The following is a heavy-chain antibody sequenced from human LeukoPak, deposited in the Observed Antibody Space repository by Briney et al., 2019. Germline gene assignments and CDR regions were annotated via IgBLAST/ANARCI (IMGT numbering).Heavy chain of an antibody. D-gene: IGHD3-22*01. CDR1: GFTFSSYS. J-gene: IGHJ6*03. V-gene: IGHV3-48*04. Sequence: PGRSLRLSCAASGFTFSSYSMNWVRQAPGKGLEWVSYISSSSSTIYYADSVKGRFTISRDNAANSLYLQMNSLRAEDTAVYHCARDRGLTYYYDSSGYRPMDVWGKGTTVTVSS. CDR3: ARDRGLTYYYDSSGYRPMDV. CDR2: ISSSSSTI.